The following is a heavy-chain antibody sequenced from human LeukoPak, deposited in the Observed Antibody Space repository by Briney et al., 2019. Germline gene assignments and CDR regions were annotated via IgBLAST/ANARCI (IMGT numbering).Heavy chain of an antibody. V-gene: IGHV3-23*01. D-gene: IGHD4-17*01. CDR2: ISGSGGST. CDR3: AKDRAYGDYGVYYFDY. J-gene: IGHJ4*02. CDR1: GFTFSSYA. Sequence: GGSLRLSCAASGFTFSSYAMSWVRQAPGKGLEWVSAISGSGGSTYYAASVTGRFTITRDNSKNTLYLQMNSLRAEDTAVYYCAKDRAYGDYGVYYFDYWGQGTLVTVSS.